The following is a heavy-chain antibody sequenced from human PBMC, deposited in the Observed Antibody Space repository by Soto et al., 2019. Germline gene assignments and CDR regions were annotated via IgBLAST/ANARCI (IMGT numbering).Heavy chain of an antibody. V-gene: IGHV3-7*01. Sequence: EVQLVESGGGLVQPGGSLRLSCAASTFSFSTYWMSWIRQAPGKGLEWVANTNHDGSDNYYVDSVEGRFTISRDNAKNSLYLQMSSLRAEDTAVYYCARLTSYFDIWGRGTLVTVSS. CDR3: ARLTSYFDI. J-gene: IGHJ2*01. CDR2: TNHDGSDN. CDR1: TFSFSTYW.